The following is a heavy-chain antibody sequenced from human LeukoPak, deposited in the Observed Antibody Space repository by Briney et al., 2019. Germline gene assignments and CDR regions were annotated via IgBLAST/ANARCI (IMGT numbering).Heavy chain of an antibody. CDR3: ARRKNSYCSSTSCLIWYYYYGMDV. D-gene: IGHD2-2*01. CDR1: GGSFSGYY. Sequence: PSETLSLTCAVYGGSFSGYYWSWIRQPPGKGLEWIGEINHSGSTNYNPSLKSRVTISVDTSKNQLSLKLSSVTAADTAVYYCARRKNSYCSSTSCLIWYYYYGMDVWGQGTTVTVSS. CDR2: INHSGST. V-gene: IGHV4-34*01. J-gene: IGHJ6*02.